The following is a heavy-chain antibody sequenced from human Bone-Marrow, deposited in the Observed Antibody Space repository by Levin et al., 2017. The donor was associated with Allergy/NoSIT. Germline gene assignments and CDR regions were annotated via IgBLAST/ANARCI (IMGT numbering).Heavy chain of an antibody. J-gene: IGHJ6*02. CDR1: GFTFSDYY. V-gene: IGHV3-11*01. CDR2: ISSSGSTI. Sequence: GESLKISCAASGFTFSDYYMSWIRQAPGKGLEWVSYISSSGSTIYYADSVKGRFTISRDNAKNSLYLQMNSLRAEDTAVYYCARAFGTGTTEETLYYYYGMDVWGQGTTVTVSS. CDR3: ARAFGTGTTEETLYYYYGMDV. D-gene: IGHD1-7*01.